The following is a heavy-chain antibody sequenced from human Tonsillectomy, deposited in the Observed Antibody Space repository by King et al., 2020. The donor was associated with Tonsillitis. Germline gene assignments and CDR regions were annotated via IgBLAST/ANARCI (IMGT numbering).Heavy chain of an antibody. V-gene: IGHV4-34*01. D-gene: IGHD3-22*01. J-gene: IGHJ6*03. CDR3: ARLSGYWNYYYMDV. Sequence: VQLQQWGAGLLKPSETLALTCAVYGGSFNGYYWSWIRQPPGKGLEWIGEINHGEITNYNPSLESRVTISVDTSKRQVFLKLSSVTAADMGVYYCARLSGYWNYYYMDVWGKGTTVIVSS. CDR2: INHGEIT. CDR1: GGSFNGYY.